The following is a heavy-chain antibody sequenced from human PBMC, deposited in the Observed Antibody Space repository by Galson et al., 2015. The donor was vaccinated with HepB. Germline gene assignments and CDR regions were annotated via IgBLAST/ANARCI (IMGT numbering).Heavy chain of an antibody. CDR3: ARDFQTASRSFDY. Sequence: SLRLSCAASGFTFSNYNMNWVRQAPGKGLEWVSYISSSSGTIYYTESVKGRFTISRDNAKNSLYLQMNSLRAEDTAVYYCARDFQTASRSFDYWGQGTLVTVSS. CDR2: ISSSSGTI. CDR1: GFTFSNYN. J-gene: IGHJ4*02. D-gene: IGHD2-2*01. V-gene: IGHV3-48*01.